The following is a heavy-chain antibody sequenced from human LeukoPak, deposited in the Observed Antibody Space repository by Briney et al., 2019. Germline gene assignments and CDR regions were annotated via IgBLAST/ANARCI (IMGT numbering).Heavy chain of an antibody. Sequence: ASVKVSCKVSGYTLTELSMHWVRQAPGKGLEWMGGFDPEDGETIYAQKFQGRVTMTEDTSTDTAYMELRSLRSDDTAVYYCARDPDYYGSGSYLEFDPWGQGTLVTVSS. CDR1: GYTLTELS. CDR3: ARDPDYYGSGSYLEFDP. J-gene: IGHJ5*02. D-gene: IGHD3-10*01. CDR2: FDPEDGET. V-gene: IGHV1-24*01.